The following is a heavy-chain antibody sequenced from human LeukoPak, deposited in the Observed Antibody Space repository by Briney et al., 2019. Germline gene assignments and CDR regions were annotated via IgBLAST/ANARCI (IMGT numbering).Heavy chain of an antibody. Sequence: PSETLSLTCAVYGGSFRSYYWSWVRQSPGKGLEWIGEVNHSGGTNYNPSLQSRVTISADTSNSQFSLKLSSVTAADTAIYYCAISVANNYYYQYYLDVWGKGTTVTVSS. D-gene: IGHD6-19*01. CDR3: AISVANNYYYQYYLDV. V-gene: IGHV4-34*01. CDR1: GGSFRSYY. CDR2: VNHSGGT. J-gene: IGHJ6*03.